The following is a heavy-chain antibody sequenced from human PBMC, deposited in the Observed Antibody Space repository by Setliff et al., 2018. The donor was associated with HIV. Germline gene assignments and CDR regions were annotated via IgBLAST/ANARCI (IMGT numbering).Heavy chain of an antibody. D-gene: IGHD2-21*01. CDR2: INPETGDP. CDR1: GFTFSSYS. CDR3: ATGIPSDLDY. J-gene: IGHJ4*01. Sequence: SCAASGFTFSSYSMNWVRQAPGKGLEWVGWINPETGDPNYAQKFRGRVLMTRDTSITTAFLHVAKLTSDDTAIYYCATGIPSDLDYWGQGTLVTVSS. V-gene: IGHV1-2*02.